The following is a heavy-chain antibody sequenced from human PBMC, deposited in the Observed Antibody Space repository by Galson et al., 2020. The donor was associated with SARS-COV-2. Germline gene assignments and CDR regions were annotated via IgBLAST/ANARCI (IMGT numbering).Heavy chain of an antibody. CDR3: ARRGAYTSSWYFDC. J-gene: IGHJ4*02. D-gene: IGHD6-13*01. CDR1: GFSVSHSY. Sequence: GGSLRLSCAASGFSVSHSYVTWVRQAPGKGLEWVSIIYSDGSTSSADSVKGRFTISRDTSKNTLFLQMNGLRAEDTAVYYCARRGAYTSSWYFDCWGQGTLVTVSS. V-gene: IGHV3-53*01. CDR2: IYSDGST.